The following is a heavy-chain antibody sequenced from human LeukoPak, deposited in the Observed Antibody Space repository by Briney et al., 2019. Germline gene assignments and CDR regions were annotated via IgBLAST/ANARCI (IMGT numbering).Heavy chain of an antibody. D-gene: IGHD2-2*01. V-gene: IGHV1-18*01. J-gene: IGHJ5*02. CDR2: ISAYNGNT. CDR3: ARGLYCGLASCYRGDFDP. Sequence: ASVKVSCKASGYTFTSYGISWVRQAPGQGLEWMGWISAYNGNTNYAQKLQGRVTMTTDTSTSTAYMELRSLRSDDTAVYYCARGLYCGLASCYRGDFDPWGQGTLVTVSS. CDR1: GYTFTSYG.